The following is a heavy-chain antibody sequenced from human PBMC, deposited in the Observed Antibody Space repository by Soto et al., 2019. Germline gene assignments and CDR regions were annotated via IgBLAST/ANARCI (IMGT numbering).Heavy chain of an antibody. D-gene: IGHD3-10*01. V-gene: IGHV3-30-3*01. CDR2: ISYDGSNK. CDR3: ARDPSRYYYYGMDV. J-gene: IGHJ6*02. Sequence: GGSLRLSCAASGFTFSSYAMHWVRQSPGKGLEWVAVISYDGSNKYYADSVKGRFTISRDNSKNTLYLQMNSLRAEDTAVYYCARDPSRYYYYGMDVWGQGTTVTVSS. CDR1: GFTFSSYA.